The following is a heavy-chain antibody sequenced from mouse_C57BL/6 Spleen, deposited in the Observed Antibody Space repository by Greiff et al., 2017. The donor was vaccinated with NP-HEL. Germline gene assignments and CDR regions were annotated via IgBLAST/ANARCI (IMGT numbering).Heavy chain of an antibody. D-gene: IGHD1-1*01. Sequence: EVKLVESGEGLVKPGGSLKLSCAASGFTFSSYAMSWVRQTPEKRLEWVAYISSGGDYIYYADTVKGRFTTSRDNARNTLYLQMSSLKSEDTAMYYCTRGSSYVRTYFDYWGQGTTLTVSS. J-gene: IGHJ2*01. CDR3: TRGSSYVRTYFDY. CDR1: GFTFSSYA. CDR2: ISSGGDYI. V-gene: IGHV5-9-1*02.